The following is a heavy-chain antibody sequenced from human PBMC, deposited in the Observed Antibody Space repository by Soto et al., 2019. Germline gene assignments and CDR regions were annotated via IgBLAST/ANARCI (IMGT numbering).Heavy chain of an antibody. V-gene: IGHV4-61*01. CDR1: GGSVSSDNYY. CDR3: ARVVPATITTFYGMDV. CDR2: IDYSGST. J-gene: IGHJ6*02. Sequence: SETLSLTCTVSGGSVSSDNYYWSWIRQPPGKGLEWIGHIDYSGSTNYNPSLKGRVTISVDTSKNQFSLKLSSVTAADTAIYFCARVVPATITTFYGMDVWGQGTTVTVSS. D-gene: IGHD4-4*01.